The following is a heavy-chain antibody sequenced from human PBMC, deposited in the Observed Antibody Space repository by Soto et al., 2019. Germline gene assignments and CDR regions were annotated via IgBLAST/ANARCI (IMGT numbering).Heavy chain of an antibody. D-gene: IGHD3-22*01. CDR3: ASEYGLAVVAPGY. CDR2: IKQDENGK. J-gene: IGHJ4*02. CDR1: GFTFSSRW. Sequence: PGGSLRLSCEASGFTFSSRWMTWVRQGPGKGLEWVANIKQDENGKDYVDSVKGRFTISRDNSKNSLYLQMNSLRVEDTSVYYCASEYGLAVVAPGYWGQGILVTVSS. V-gene: IGHV3-7*04.